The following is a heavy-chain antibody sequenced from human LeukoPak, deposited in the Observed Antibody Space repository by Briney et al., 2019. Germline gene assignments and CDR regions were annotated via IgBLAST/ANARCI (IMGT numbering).Heavy chain of an antibody. CDR3: ARSAGRELYYYYMDV. CDR1: GFTFDDYG. CDR2: INWNGGST. Sequence: GGSLRLSCAASGFTFDDYGMSWVRQAPGKGLEWVSGINWNGGSTGYADSVKGRFTISRDNAKNSLYLQMNSLRAEDTALYYCARSAGRELYYYYMDVWGKGTTVTVSS. V-gene: IGHV3-20*04. J-gene: IGHJ6*03. D-gene: IGHD1-14*01.